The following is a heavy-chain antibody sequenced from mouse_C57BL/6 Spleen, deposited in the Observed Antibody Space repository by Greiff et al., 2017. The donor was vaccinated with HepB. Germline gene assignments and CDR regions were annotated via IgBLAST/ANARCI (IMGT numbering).Heavy chain of an antibody. Sequence: QVQLQQSGAELARPGASVKLSCKASGYTFTSYGISWVKQRTGQGLEWIGEIYPRSGNTYYNEKFKGKAKLTADKSSSTAYMELRSLTSEDSAVYFCARSGDGYSYYAMDYWGQGTSVTVSS. CDR1: GYTFTSYG. CDR3: ARSGDGYSYYAMDY. D-gene: IGHD2-3*01. J-gene: IGHJ4*01. CDR2: IYPRSGNT. V-gene: IGHV1-81*01.